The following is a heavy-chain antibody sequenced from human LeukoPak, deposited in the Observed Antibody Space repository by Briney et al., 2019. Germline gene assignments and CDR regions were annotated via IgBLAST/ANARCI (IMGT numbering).Heavy chain of an antibody. V-gene: IGHV5-51*01. Sequence: PGGSLRLSCAASGFTFSSYAMSWVRQAPGKGLEWMGIIYPGDSDTRYSPSFQGQVTISADKSISTAYLQWSSLKASDTAMYYCARGRGYCSGGSCYYFDYWGQGTLVTVSS. CDR1: GFTFSSYA. D-gene: IGHD2-15*01. CDR3: ARGRGYCSGGSCYYFDY. CDR2: IYPGDSDT. J-gene: IGHJ4*02.